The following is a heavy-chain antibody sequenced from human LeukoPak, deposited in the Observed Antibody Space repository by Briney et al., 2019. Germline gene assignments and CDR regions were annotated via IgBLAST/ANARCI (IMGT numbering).Heavy chain of an antibody. V-gene: IGHV4-30-4*01. CDR2: IYYSGST. D-gene: IGHD3-22*01. Sequence: SGTLSLTCTVSGGSISSGDYYWSWIRQPPGKGLEWIGYIYYSGSTYYNPSLKSRVTISVDTSKNQFSLKLSSVTAADTAVYYCARYQYYYDSSGFDYWGQGTLVTVSS. CDR1: GGSISSGDYY. CDR3: ARYQYYYDSSGFDY. J-gene: IGHJ4*02.